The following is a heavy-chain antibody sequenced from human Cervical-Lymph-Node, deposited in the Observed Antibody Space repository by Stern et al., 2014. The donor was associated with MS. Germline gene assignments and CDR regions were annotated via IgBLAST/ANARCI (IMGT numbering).Heavy chain of an antibody. V-gene: IGHV1-18*01. CDR1: GYIFTSYG. J-gene: IGHJ4*02. D-gene: IGHD5-18*01. CDR3: ARGYSYGYGIDY. CDR2: ISAYNGDT. Sequence: QVQLVQSGPEVKKPGASVKVSCKASGYIFTSYGINWVRQAPGQGLEWMGWISAYNGDTNFTKNFQGRVTMTTDTSTNTAFMELRSLTSDDTAVYYCARGYSYGYGIDYWGQGTLVTVSS.